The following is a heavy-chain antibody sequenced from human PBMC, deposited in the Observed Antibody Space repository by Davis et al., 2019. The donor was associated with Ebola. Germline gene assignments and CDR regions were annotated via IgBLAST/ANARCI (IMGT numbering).Heavy chain of an antibody. J-gene: IGHJ4*02. D-gene: IGHD4-23*01. V-gene: IGHV1-69*06. Sequence: SVKVSCKSSGDTFNIYSISWIRQAPGQGLEWMGGIIPLFGTPNYAQKFQGRATITADKFASTVFMELSSLRSEDTAVYYCASAYGGNLDYWGQGTLVTVSS. CDR2: IIPLFGTP. CDR3: ASAYGGNLDY. CDR1: GDTFNIYS.